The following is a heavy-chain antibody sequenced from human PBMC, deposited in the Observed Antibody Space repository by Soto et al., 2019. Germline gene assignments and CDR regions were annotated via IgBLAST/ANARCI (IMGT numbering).Heavy chain of an antibody. J-gene: IGHJ1*01. V-gene: IGHV3-74*01. Sequence: EVQLVESGGGLVQPGGSLILSCAASGFTFSSYWMHWVRQAPGKGLVWVSSISTDASSTSYADTVKGRFTISRDNAKNTLYLQMNSVRAEDTAVYYCERLPNKSPQNWGQGTLVIVSP. CDR2: ISTDASST. CDR1: GFTFSSYW. CDR3: ERLPNKSPQN.